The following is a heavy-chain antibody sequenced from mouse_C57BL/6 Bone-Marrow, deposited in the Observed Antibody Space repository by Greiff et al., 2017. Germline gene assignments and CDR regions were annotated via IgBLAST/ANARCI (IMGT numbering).Heavy chain of an antibody. CDR1: GFTFSDYG. D-gene: IGHD2-12*01. J-gene: IGHJ4*01. CDR2: ISSGSSTL. Sequence: EVKLMESGGGLVKPGGSLKLSCAASGFTFSDYGMHWVRQAPEKGLEWVAYISSGSSTLYYADTVKGRFTISRDNAKNTLFLQMTSLRSEDTAMYYCARSPLRRGGYYYAMDYWGQGTSVTVSS. CDR3: ARSPLRRGGYYYAMDY. V-gene: IGHV5-17*01.